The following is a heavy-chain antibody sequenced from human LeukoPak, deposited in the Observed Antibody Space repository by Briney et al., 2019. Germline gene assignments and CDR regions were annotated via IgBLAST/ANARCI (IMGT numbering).Heavy chain of an antibody. V-gene: IGHV3-15*01. CDR1: GFTFSNAW. CDR2: IKSITDGGTT. J-gene: IGHJ4*02. Sequence: NSGESLRLACAASGFTFSNAWMSWVRQAPGKGLEWVGRIKSITDGGTTDYAAPVKGRFTISRDDSKNTLYLQMDSMETEATAVSSCTTSRPLLNGGKETLVTASS. CDR3: TTSRPLLN.